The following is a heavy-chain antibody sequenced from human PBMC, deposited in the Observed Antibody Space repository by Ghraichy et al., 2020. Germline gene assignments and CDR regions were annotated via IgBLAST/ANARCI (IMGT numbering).Heavy chain of an antibody. Sequence: GESLNISCAASGFTFSSYAMSWVRQAPGKGLEWVSAISGSGGSTYYADSVKGRFTISRDNSKNTLYLQMNSLRAEDTAVYYCAKSFFVSQTYYDFWSAINHYYGMDVWGQGTTVTVSS. V-gene: IGHV3-23*01. D-gene: IGHD3-3*01. J-gene: IGHJ6*02. CDR2: ISGSGGST. CDR3: AKSFFVSQTYYDFWSAINHYYGMDV. CDR1: GFTFSSYA.